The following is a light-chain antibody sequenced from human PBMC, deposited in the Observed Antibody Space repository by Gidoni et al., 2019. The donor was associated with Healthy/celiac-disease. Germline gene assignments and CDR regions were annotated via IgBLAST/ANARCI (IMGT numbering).Light chain of an antibody. CDR3: SSYTSSSTLDVV. V-gene: IGLV2-14*01. J-gene: IGLJ2*01. Sequence: QSALTQPASVSGSPAQSLTISCTGTSSDVGGYNYVSWYQQHPGKAPKLMIYEVSNRPSGVPDRFSGSKSGNTASLTISGLQAEDEADYYCSSYTSSSTLDVVFGGGTKLTVL. CDR1: SSDVGGYNY. CDR2: EVS.